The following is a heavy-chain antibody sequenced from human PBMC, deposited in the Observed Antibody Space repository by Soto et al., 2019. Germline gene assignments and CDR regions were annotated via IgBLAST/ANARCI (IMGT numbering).Heavy chain of an antibody. CDR1: GGSISSYY. Sequence: SETLSLTCTGSGGSISSYYWSWIRQPPGKGLEWIGYIYYSGSTNYNPSLKSRVTISVDTSKNQFSLKLSSVTAADTAVYYCARAPRGYSYGSYYYYGMDVWGQGTTVTVSS. CDR3: ARAPRGYSYGSYYYYGMDV. J-gene: IGHJ6*02. D-gene: IGHD5-18*01. CDR2: IYYSGST. V-gene: IGHV4-59*01.